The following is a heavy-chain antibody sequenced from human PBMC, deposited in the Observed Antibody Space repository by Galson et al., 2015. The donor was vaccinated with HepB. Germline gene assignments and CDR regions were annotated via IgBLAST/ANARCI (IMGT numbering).Heavy chain of an antibody. V-gene: IGHV3-9*01. D-gene: IGHD3-22*01. CDR1: GFTLDDYA. CDR2: ISWNSGSI. Sequence: SLRLSCAASGFTLDDYAMHWVRQAPGKGLEWVSGISWNSGSIGYADSVKGRFTISRDNAKNSLYLQMNSLRAEDTALYYCAKILITMIVVVITYFDYWGQGTLVTVSS. J-gene: IGHJ4*02. CDR3: AKILITMIVVVITYFDY.